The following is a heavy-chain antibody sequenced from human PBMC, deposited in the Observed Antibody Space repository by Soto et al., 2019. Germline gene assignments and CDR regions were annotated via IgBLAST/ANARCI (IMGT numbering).Heavy chain of an antibody. CDR1: GFSLNSTGEG. Sequence: QITLNESGPALVKPTQPLTLTCTFSGFSLNSTGEGVGWIRQAPGKALEWLALIYWDDDKRFSPSLKSRLTIDKDTSKNQVVLTMTIMDPEETATYYCAQLRRMTFFGLLYYMDVWGKGTTVTVSS. J-gene: IGHJ6*03. V-gene: IGHV2-5*02. CDR2: IYWDDDK. CDR3: AQLRRMTFFGLLYYMDV. D-gene: IGHD3-3*01.